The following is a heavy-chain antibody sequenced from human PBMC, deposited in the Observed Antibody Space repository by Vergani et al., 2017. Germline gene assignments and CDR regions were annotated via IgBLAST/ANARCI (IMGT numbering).Heavy chain of an antibody. CDR1: GGTFSSYA. CDR3: ASDPGYYYGSATFNY. J-gene: IGHJ4*02. CDR2: ISPILGIA. D-gene: IGHD3-10*01. Sequence: QVQLVQSGAEVKKPGSSVKVSCKASGGTFSSYAISWVRQAPGQGLEWMGRISPILGIANYAQKFQGRVTITADKSTSTAYMELSSLRSEDTAVYYCASDPGYYYGSATFNYWGQGTLVTVSS. V-gene: IGHV1-69*04.